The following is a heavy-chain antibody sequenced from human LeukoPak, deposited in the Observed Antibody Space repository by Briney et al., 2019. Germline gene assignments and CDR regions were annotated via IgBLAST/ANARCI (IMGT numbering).Heavy chain of an antibody. J-gene: IGHJ4*02. D-gene: IGHD2-2*03. CDR2: IDPSDSYT. Sequence: GGSLRISCKGSGYSFTSYWISWVRQMPGKGLEWMGRIDPSDSYTNYSPSFQGHVTISADKSISTAYLQWSSLKASDTAMYYCASQPGYCSSTSCYEYYWGQGTLVTVSS. CDR3: ASQPGYCSSTSCYEYY. V-gene: IGHV5-10-1*01. CDR1: GYSFTSYW.